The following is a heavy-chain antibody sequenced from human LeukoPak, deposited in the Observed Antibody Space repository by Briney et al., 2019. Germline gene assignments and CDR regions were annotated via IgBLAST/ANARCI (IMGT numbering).Heavy chain of an antibody. V-gene: IGHV3-30-3*01. D-gene: IGHD3-22*01. Sequence: AGGSLRLSCAASGFTFSRYAMHGVRQAPDKGLEWVAVISYDGSNKYYADSVKGRFTISRDSSKNTLYLQMNSLRAEDTAVYYCAVHYATSGYHYFDFRGQGTLVTVSS. CDR3: AVHYATSGYHYFDF. CDR1: GFTFSRYA. CDR2: ISYDGSNK. J-gene: IGHJ4*02.